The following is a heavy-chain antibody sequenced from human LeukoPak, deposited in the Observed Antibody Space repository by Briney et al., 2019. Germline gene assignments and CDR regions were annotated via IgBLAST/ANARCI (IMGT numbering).Heavy chain of an antibody. CDR3: TRAGRYCSGGSCYSFY. CDR2: IRSKAHGGTT. D-gene: IGHD2-15*01. CDR1: GFTFSMYW. J-gene: IGHJ4*02. V-gene: IGHV3-49*04. Sequence: QPGGSLRLSCAASGFTFSMYWMSWVRQAPGEGLEWVGFIRSKAHGGTTEYAASVKGRFTISRDDSKSIAYLQMDSLKTEDTAVYYCTRAGRYCSGGSCYSFYWGQGTLVTVSS.